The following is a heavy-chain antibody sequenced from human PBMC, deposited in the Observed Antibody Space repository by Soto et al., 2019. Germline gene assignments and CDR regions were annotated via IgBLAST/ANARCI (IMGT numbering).Heavy chain of an antibody. J-gene: IGHJ6*02. Sequence: QVQLVQSGAEVKKPGASVKVSCKASGYSFNTYAMHWVRQAPGQRLEWLAWINAGNVNTKYSQKFQGRLTVTRDTSVSTAYMELSSLTYEDTAVYYCARDMGQHYVIMSYYYAIDAWGQGTTVTVSS. CDR3: ARDMGQHYVIMSYYYAIDA. D-gene: IGHD3-16*01. CDR1: GYSFNTYA. CDR2: INAGNVNT. V-gene: IGHV1-3*01.